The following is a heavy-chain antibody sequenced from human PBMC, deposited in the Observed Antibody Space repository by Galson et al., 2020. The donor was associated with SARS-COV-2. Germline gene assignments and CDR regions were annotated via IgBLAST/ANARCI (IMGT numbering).Heavy chain of an antibody. CDR3: ARIRYDILTGYHYGMDV. CDR1: GFSLSTSGMC. CDR2: IDWDDDK. V-gene: IGHV2-70*01. Sequence: SGPTLVKPTHPLTLTRTFSGFSLSTSGMCVTWIRQPPGKALEWLALIDWDDDKYYSTSLKTRLTISKDTSKNQVVLTMTNMDPVDTATYYCARIRYDILTGYHYGMDVWGQGTTVTVSS. J-gene: IGHJ6*02. D-gene: IGHD3-9*01.